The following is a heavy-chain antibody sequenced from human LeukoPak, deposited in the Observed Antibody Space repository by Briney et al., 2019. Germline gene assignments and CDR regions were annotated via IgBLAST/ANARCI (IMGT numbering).Heavy chain of an antibody. V-gene: IGHV1-46*01. D-gene: IGHD3-10*01. CDR3: ARVGVRGALGY. CDR1: GYAFTSYY. CDR2: INPSGGST. Sequence: ASVKVSCKASGYAFTSYYMHWVRQAPGQGLEWMGIINPSGGSTSYAQKFQGRVTMTRDTSTGTVYMELSSLRSEDTAVYYCARVGVRGALGYWGQGTLVTVSS. J-gene: IGHJ4*02.